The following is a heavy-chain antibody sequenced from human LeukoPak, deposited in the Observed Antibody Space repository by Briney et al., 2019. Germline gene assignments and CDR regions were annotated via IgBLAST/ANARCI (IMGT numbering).Heavy chain of an antibody. CDR2: ISYDGSNK. J-gene: IGHJ3*02. V-gene: IGHV3-30*03. Sequence: GGSLRLSCAASGFTFSSYWMSWVRQAPGKGLEWVAVISYDGSNKYYADSVKGRFTISRDNAKNSLYLQMNSLRAEDTAVYYCARDGPITGTMGGAFDIWGQGTMVTVSS. D-gene: IGHD1-20*01. CDR1: GFTFSSYW. CDR3: ARDGPITGTMGGAFDI.